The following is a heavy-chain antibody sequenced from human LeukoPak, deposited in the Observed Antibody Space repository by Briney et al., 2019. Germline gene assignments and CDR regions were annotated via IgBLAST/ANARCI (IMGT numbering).Heavy chain of an antibody. CDR3: AKASGYSSGWYVSRDNWFDP. CDR2: IYYSGST. J-gene: IGHJ5*02. V-gene: IGHV4-39*07. Sequence: SETLSLTCTVSGGSISNTSYYWGWIRQPPGKGLEWIGSIYYSGSTYYNPSLKSRVTISVDTSKNQFSLKLSSVTAADTAVYYCAKASGYSSGWYVSRDNWFDPWGQGTLVTVSS. D-gene: IGHD6-19*01. CDR1: GGSISNTSYY.